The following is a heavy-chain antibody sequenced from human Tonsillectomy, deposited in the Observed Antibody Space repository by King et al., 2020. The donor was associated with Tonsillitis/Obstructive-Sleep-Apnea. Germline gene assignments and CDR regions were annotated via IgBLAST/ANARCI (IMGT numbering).Heavy chain of an antibody. V-gene: IGHV5-51*01. CDR3: ARSLVVVPAAIPFGWFDP. J-gene: IGHJ5*02. CDR1: GYSFTSYW. Sequence: QLVQSGAEVKKPGASLKISCKGSGYSFTSYWIGWVRQMPGKGLEWMGIIYPGDSDTRYSPSFQGQVTISADKSISTAYLQWSSLKASDTAMYYCARSLVVVPAAIPFGWFDPWGQGTLVTVSS. D-gene: IGHD2-2*02. CDR2: IYPGDSDT.